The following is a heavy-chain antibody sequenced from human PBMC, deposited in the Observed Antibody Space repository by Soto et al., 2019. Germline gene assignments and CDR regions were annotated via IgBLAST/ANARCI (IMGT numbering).Heavy chain of an antibody. CDR3: ASTTVTTTEYFQH. J-gene: IGHJ1*01. D-gene: IGHD4-17*01. Sequence: PGKGLERVPAISGSGGSTYYPDSVKGRFTLSRDNSKTTPYLQRNSLRAEDTAVYYCASTTVTTTEYFQHWGQGTLVTVSS. CDR2: ISGSGGST. V-gene: IGHV3-23*01.